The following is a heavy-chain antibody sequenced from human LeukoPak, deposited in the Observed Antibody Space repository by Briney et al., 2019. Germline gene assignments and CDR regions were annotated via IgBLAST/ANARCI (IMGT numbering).Heavy chain of an antibody. CDR1: GFTFSSYA. Sequence: SGGSLRLSCAASGFTFSSYAMSWVRQAPGKGLEWVSAISGGGGSIYYADSVKGRFTISRDNSKNTPYLQMHSLRAAVAAVYYCAKGRDYDFWSGYSIDYWGQGTLVTVSS. CDR2: ISGGGGSI. V-gene: IGHV3-23*01. J-gene: IGHJ4*02. CDR3: AKGRDYDFWSGYSIDY. D-gene: IGHD3-3*01.